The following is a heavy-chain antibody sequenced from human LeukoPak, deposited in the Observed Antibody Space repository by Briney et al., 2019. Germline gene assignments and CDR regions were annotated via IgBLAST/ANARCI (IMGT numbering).Heavy chain of an antibody. CDR2: ISVYNGKT. V-gene: IGHV1-18*04. J-gene: IGHJ4*02. CDR3: ARDDGSGSYRFDY. Sequence: ASVKVSCKASGYTFTNNGFSWVRQAPGQGLEWMGWISVYNGKTNYAQNLQGRVTRTTDTSTRTAYMELRSLRSDDTAVYYCARDDGSGSYRFDYWGQGTLVTVSS. D-gene: IGHD3-10*01. CDR1: GYTFTNNG.